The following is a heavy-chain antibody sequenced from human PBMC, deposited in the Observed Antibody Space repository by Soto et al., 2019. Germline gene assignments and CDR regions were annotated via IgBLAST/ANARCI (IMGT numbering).Heavy chain of an antibody. D-gene: IGHD4-17*01. Sequence: QVQLVQSGAEVRKPGASVRLSCETSGYNFNQYYIHWVRQAPGQGLEWMGIINLRGGTTEYAHKFRGRVTVTGDTSRSTAYMQVSSLRSEDTGVYFCARVPDDSDVPRWDYWGQGTLVTVSS. CDR1: GYNFNQYY. V-gene: IGHV1-46*02. J-gene: IGHJ4*02. CDR2: INLRGGTT. CDR3: ARVPDDSDVPRWDY.